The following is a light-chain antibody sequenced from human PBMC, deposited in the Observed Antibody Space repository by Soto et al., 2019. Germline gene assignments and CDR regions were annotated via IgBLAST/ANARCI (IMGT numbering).Light chain of an antibody. J-gene: IGLJ1*01. CDR1: SSDVGGYNY. V-gene: IGLV2-14*03. CDR2: DVS. Sequence: QSVLNQPASVSGSPGQSITISCTGTSSDVGGYNYVSWYQHHPGKAPKLMIYDVSNRPSGVSNRFSGSKSGNTASLTISGLQLENEADYYCSSYTTSNTRQIFLGTGTKVTVL. CDR3: SSYTTSNTRQIF.